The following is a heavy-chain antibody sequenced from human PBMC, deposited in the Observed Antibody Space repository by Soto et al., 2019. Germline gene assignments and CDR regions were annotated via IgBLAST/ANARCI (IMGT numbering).Heavy chain of an antibody. J-gene: IGHJ4*02. Sequence: ASVKVSCKASGYSFTSYHMHWIRQAPGQGLEWMEIINPSGGSASYAQRFQGRVTMTRDTSTSTVYMEVSGLRSEDTAVYYCARDHYGSGSYVVYWGQGTLVTVSS. CDR3: ARDHYGSGSYVVY. CDR2: INPSGGSA. CDR1: GYSFTSYH. V-gene: IGHV1-46*01. D-gene: IGHD3-10*01.